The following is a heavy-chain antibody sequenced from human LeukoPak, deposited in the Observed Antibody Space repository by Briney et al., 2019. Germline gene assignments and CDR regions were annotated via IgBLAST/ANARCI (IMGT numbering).Heavy chain of an antibody. CDR2: IYSGGGT. CDR1: GFTVSSNY. V-gene: IGHV3-66*01. Sequence: GGSLRLSCAASGFTVSSNYMSWVRQAPGKGLEWVSVIYSGGGTYYADSVKGRFTISRDNAKNSLYLQMNSLRAEDTAVYYCARGFSSNWENYYYMDVWGKGTTVTVSS. J-gene: IGHJ6*03. CDR3: ARGFSSNWENYYYMDV. D-gene: IGHD6-13*01.